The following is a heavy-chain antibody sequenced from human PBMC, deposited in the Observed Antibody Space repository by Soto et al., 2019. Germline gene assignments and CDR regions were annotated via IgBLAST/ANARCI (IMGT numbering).Heavy chain of an antibody. CDR2: IYYSAST. V-gene: IGHV4-61*01. Sequence: SETLSLTCTVSGDSATIGNSYLRWIRQPPGKGLEWVGHIYYSASTHYSPSLQRRVTISLDTSNNQFSLKVTSVTASDTAVYQCAVMPVDTYGIYWLGPWGQVPLFTVSS. CDR1: GDSATIGNSY. CDR3: AVMPVDTYGIYWLGP. D-gene: IGHD3-3*02. J-gene: IGHJ5*02.